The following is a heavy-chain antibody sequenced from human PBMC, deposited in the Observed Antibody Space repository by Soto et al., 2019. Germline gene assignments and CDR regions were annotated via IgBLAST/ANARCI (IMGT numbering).Heavy chain of an antibody. V-gene: IGHV1-18*01. CDR2: ISAYNGNT. CDR1: GYTFTSYG. CDR3: AREGWAGYSSSWYGY. Sequence: ASVKVSCKASGYTFTSYGISWVRQAPGQGLEWMGWISAYNGNTNYAQKLQGRVTMTTDTPTSTAYMELRSLRSDDTAVYYCAREGWAGYSSSWYGYWGQGTLVTVSS. J-gene: IGHJ4*02. D-gene: IGHD6-13*01.